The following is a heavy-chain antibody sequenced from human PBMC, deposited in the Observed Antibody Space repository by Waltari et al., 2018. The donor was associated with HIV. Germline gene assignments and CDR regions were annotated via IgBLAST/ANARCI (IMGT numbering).Heavy chain of an antibody. J-gene: IGHJ3*02. CDR1: GFTFSSYW. CDR3: ARERWELLRDDAFDI. D-gene: IGHD1-26*01. Sequence: EVQLVESGGGLVQPGGSLRLSCAASGFTFSSYWMHWVRHAPGKGLVWVSRINNDGSTTTYADSVKGRFTISRDNAKNTLNLQMNSLRAEDTAIYYCARERWELLRDDAFDIWGQGTMVIVSS. V-gene: IGHV3-74*01. CDR2: INNDGSTT.